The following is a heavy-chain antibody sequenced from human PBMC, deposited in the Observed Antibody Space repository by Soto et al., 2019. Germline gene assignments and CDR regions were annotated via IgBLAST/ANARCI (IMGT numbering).Heavy chain of an antibody. D-gene: IGHD3-10*01. CDR1: GFTFSSYG. J-gene: IGHJ6*02. Sequence: GGSLRLSCAASGFTFSSYGMHWVRQAPGKGLEWVAVISYDGSNKYYADSVKGRFTISRDNSKNTLYLQMNSLRAEDTAVYYCAKDLRGSGSYYYYGMDVWGQGTTVTVSS. CDR2: ISYDGSNK. V-gene: IGHV3-30*18. CDR3: AKDLRGSGSYYYYGMDV.